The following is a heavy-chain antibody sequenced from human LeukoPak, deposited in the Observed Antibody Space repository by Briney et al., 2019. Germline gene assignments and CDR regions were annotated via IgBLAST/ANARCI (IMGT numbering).Heavy chain of an antibody. V-gene: IGHV3-64*01. CDR3: ARWGGRYPFDY. CDR1: GFTFSTCS. CDR2: ITSNGGKT. D-gene: IGHD6-19*01. Sequence: GGSLRLSCAASGFTFSTCSMHWVRQAPGKGLEFVSAITSNGGKTYYANSVKGRFTISRDNSKNTLYLQMGSLRAEDMAVYYCARWGGRYPFDYWGQGTLVTVSS. J-gene: IGHJ4*02.